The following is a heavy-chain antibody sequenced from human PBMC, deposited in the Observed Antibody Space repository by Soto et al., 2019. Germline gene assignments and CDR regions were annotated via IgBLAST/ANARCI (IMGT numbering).Heavy chain of an antibody. CDR1: GFILSANY. Sequence: GGSLSLSCAASGFILSANYMSPVRQPPGKGLEWVSVIYAGGSTYYVESVKGRFIISRDDSDNTVYLQMNSLRGEDTAVYYCARVRNYEAFDIWGQGTMVTVSS. V-gene: IGHV3-53*01. CDR2: IYAGGST. CDR3: ARVRNYEAFDI. D-gene: IGHD1-7*01. J-gene: IGHJ3*02.